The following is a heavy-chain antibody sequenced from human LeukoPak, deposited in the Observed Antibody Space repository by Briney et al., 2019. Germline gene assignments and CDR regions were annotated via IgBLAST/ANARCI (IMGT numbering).Heavy chain of an antibody. V-gene: IGHV1-69*04. D-gene: IGHD3-10*01. J-gene: IGHJ6*02. CDR3: ARRGFGELLSYYYYGMDV. CDR1: GGTFSSYA. CDR2: IIPILGIA. Sequence: SVKVSCKASGGTFSSYAISWVRQAPGQGLEWMGRIIPILGIANYAQKFQGRVTITADKSTSTAYMELSSLRSEDTAVYYCARRGFGELLSYYYYGMDVWGQGTTVTVSS.